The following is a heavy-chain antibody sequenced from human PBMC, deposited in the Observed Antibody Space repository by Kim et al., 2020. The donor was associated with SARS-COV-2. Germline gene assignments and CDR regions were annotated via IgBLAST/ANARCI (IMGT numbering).Heavy chain of an antibody. CDR1: GFTFNEYA. J-gene: IGHJ3*01. V-gene: IGHV3-9*01. Sequence: GGSLRLPCAVSGFTFNEYAMHWVRQAPGKGLEWVSGISWNSNTIGYADSVKGRFTISRDSARHSLYLQMNSLRAEDTALYFCAKEKRTYYYDAGAFDFWGQGTMVTVS. D-gene: IGHD3-22*01. CDR3: AKEKRTYYYDAGAFDF. CDR2: ISWNSNTI.